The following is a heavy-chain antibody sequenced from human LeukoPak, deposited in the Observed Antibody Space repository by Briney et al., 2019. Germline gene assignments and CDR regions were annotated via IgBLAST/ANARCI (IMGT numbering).Heavy chain of an antibody. CDR3: ARGENVDTAMVTGSLAY. V-gene: IGHV1-2*02. Sequence: GASVKVSCKASGYTFTGYYMHWVRQAPGQGLEWMGWINPNSGGTNYALKFQGRVTMTRDTSISTAYMELSRLRSDDTAVYYCARGENVDTAMVTGSLAYWGQGTLVTVSS. CDR2: INPNSGGT. D-gene: IGHD5-18*01. CDR1: GYTFTGYY. J-gene: IGHJ4*02.